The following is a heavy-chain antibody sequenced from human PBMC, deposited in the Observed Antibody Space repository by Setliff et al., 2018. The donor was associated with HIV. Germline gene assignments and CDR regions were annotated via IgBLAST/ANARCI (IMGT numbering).Heavy chain of an antibody. J-gene: IGHJ3*02. V-gene: IGHV1-69*10. D-gene: IGHD2-8*01. CDR3: AKGPNFENAFDI. CDR2: LIPIVDIT. CDR1: GGTFSNYA. Sequence: GASVKVSCKASGGTFSNYAFSWVRQAPGQGLEWMGGLIPIVDITKSTQKFRDRVTFTADESTKTAQMELSGLTFEDTAAYYCAKGPNFENAFDIWGQGTVVTVSS.